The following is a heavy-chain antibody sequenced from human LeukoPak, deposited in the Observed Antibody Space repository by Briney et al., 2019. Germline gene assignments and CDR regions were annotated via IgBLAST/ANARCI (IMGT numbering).Heavy chain of an antibody. J-gene: IGHJ3*02. CDR2: ISSNGGST. CDR1: GFTFSSYA. D-gene: IGHD2-15*01. CDR3: ARYCSGGSCHAFDI. Sequence: GGSLGLSCAASGFTFSSYAMHWVRQAPGKGLEYVSAISSNGGSTYYANSVKGRFTISRDNSKNTLYLQMGSLRAEDMAVYYCARYCSGGSCHAFDIWGQGTMVTVSS. V-gene: IGHV3-64*01.